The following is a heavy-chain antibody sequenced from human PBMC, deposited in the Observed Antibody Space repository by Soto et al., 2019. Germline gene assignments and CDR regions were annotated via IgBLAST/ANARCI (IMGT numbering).Heavy chain of an antibody. CDR3: ARGSPQEYDILTGYHC. CDR1: GYTFTSYG. V-gene: IGHV1-18*01. D-gene: IGHD3-9*01. Sequence: QVQLVQSGAEVKKPGASVKVSCKASGYTFTSYGISWVRQAPGQGLEWMGWISAYNGNTNYAQKFQGRVTMTRDTSISTAYMELSRLRSDDTAVYYCARGSPQEYDILTGYHCWGQGTLVTVSS. CDR2: ISAYNGNT. J-gene: IGHJ4*02.